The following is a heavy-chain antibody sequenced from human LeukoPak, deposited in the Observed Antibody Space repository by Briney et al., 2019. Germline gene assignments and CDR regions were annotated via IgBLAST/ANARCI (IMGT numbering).Heavy chain of an antibody. D-gene: IGHD3-16*01. CDR2: ISAYNGNT. CDR1: GYTFTSYG. V-gene: IGHV1-18*01. J-gene: IGHJ2*01. Sequence: ASVKVSCKASGYTFTSYGISWVRQAPGQGLEWMGWISAYNGNTNYAQKLQGRVTMTTDTSTSTAYMELRSLRSDDTAVYYCARALVITFGGVSRRLGWFDLWGRGTLVTVSS. CDR3: ARALVITFGGVSRRLGWFDL.